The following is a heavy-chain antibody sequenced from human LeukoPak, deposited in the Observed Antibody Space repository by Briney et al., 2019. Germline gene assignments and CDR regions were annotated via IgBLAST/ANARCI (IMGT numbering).Heavy chain of an antibody. V-gene: IGHV1-3*01. Sequence: GASVKVSCKAFGYTFTNYAVNWVRQAPGQRLQWMGWINAGNANTKYSQEFQGRVTIIRDTSASTVYMELSSLRSDDTAVYYCARGRSGTPEFDYWGQGTLVTVSS. D-gene: IGHD1-26*01. CDR3: ARGRSGTPEFDY. J-gene: IGHJ4*02. CDR2: INAGNANT. CDR1: GYTFTNYA.